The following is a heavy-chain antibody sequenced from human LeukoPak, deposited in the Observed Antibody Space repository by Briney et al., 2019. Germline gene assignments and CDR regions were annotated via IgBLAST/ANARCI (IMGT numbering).Heavy chain of an antibody. CDR1: GFTFDGYA. J-gene: IGHJ4*02. CDR2: ISWNCGSI. D-gene: IGHD6-13*01. CDR3: AKQQIAAAGKGFDY. V-gene: IGHV3-9*01. Sequence: PGGSLRLSCAASGFTFDGYAMHWVRQAPGKGLEWVSGISWNCGSIGYADSVKGRFTISRDNAKNSLYLQMNSLRAEDTALYYCAKQQIAAAGKGFDYWGQGTLVTVSS.